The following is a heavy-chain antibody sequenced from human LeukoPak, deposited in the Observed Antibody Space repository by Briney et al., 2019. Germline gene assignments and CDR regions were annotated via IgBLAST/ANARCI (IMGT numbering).Heavy chain of an antibody. J-gene: IGHJ6*03. CDR2: MSTTGGTT. Sequence: AGGSLRLSCVASGLTFSSFGMSWVRQAPGRGLEWVSAMSTTGGTTYYADSVRGRFTISRDNSRNTLYLQMNSLRAEDTAIYYCAKNGDRGAYCSGGTCYPYYYYYMDVWGKGTTVTISS. V-gene: IGHV3-23*01. CDR3: AKNGDRGAYCSGGTCYPYYYYYMDV. CDR1: GLTFSSFG. D-gene: IGHD2-15*01.